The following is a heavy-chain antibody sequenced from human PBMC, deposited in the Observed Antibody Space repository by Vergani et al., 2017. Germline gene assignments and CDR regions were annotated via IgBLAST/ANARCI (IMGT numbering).Heavy chain of an antibody. V-gene: IGHV1-2*02. Sequence: VQLLESGGGLVQPGASVKVSCKASGYTFTGYYMHWVRQAPGQGLEWMGWINPNSGGTNYAQKFQGRVTMTRDTSISTAYMELSRLRSDDTAVYYCASSSIAPNWFDPWGQGTLVTVSS. J-gene: IGHJ5*02. D-gene: IGHD6-6*01. CDR1: GYTFTGYY. CDR2: INPNSGGT. CDR3: ASSSIAPNWFDP.